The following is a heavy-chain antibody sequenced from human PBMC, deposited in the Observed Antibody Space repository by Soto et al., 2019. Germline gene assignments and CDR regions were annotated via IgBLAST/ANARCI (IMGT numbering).Heavy chain of an antibody. D-gene: IGHD6-13*01. CDR3: ARRVLAAAGDYYDS. CDR2: IYSPGST. Sequence: SETLSLTCPVSGGSINSYYWSWIRQPAWKGLEWIGRIYSPGSTAYNASLKSRLTMSVDTSKNQFSLRLASVTAADTAVYYCARRVLAAAGDYYDSWGQGALVTVS. V-gene: IGHV4-4*07. J-gene: IGHJ4*02. CDR1: GGSINSYY.